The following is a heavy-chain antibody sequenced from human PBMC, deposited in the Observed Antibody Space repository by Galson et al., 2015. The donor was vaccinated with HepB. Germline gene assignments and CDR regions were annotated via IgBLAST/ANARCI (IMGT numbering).Heavy chain of an antibody. J-gene: IGHJ5*02. Sequence: SLRLSCATSGFTFSEYTMSWVRQAPGKGLEWVAFIRSNAYGATTESAASVKGRFTISRDESKSIAYLQMNSLKTEDTAVYFCTKEVVVAASAAWLDPWGQGTLVTVSS. CDR1: GFTFSEYT. D-gene: IGHD2-15*01. CDR3: TKEVVVAASAAWLDP. CDR2: IRSNAYGATT. V-gene: IGHV3-49*04.